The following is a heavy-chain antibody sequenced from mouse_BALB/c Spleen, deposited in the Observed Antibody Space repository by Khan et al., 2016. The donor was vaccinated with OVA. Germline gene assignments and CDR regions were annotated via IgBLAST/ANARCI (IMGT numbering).Heavy chain of an antibody. Sequence: VQLVESGAELMKPGASVKISCKAPGYTFSSYWLEWVKQRPGHGLEWIGEILPGTGSTNYNEKFKGKATFTADTSSNTAYMQLSSLTFEDSGVYYCARGYYFHYWGQGTTLTVSS. CDR3: ARGYYFHY. V-gene: IGHV1-9*01. CDR1: GYTFSSYW. J-gene: IGHJ2*01. CDR2: ILPGTGST.